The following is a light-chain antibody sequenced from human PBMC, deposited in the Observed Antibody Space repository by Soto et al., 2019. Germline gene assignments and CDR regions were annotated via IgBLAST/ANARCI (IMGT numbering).Light chain of an antibody. CDR3: QQYGSSPPLT. Sequence: EIVLLPAPDTLSLSPGERATLSCRASQSVSSSYLAWYQQKVGQAPRLLIYGASSRATGIPDRFSGSGSETDFTLTISRLEPEDFAVYYCQQYGSSPPLTFGGGTKVDIK. J-gene: IGKJ4*01. V-gene: IGKV3-20*01. CDR1: QSVSSSY. CDR2: GAS.